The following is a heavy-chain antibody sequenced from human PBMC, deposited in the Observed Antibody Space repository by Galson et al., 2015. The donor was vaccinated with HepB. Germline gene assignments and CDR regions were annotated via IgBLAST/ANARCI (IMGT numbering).Heavy chain of an antibody. CDR2: TYYRARWYS. D-gene: IGHD1-1*01. J-gene: IGHJ6*02. CDR3: ARVHGTIYYYGMDG. V-gene: IGHV6-1*01. Sequence: CAIFGDSVSNHNAAWNWIRQSPSSGLEWLGRTYYRARWYSDYAVSVRSRININADTSKKQFTPQLNSVTTEDMAVYYCARVHGTIYYYGMDGWGQGTTVTVTS. CDR1: GDSVSNHNAA.